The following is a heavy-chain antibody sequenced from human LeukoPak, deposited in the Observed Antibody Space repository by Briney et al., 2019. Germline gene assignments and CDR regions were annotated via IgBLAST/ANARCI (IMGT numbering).Heavy chain of an antibody. V-gene: IGHV3-48*01. J-gene: IGHJ6*02. CDR2: ISSSSSTI. CDR3: ARGMGLQYYYYYGMDV. Sequence: GGSLRLSCAASGFTFSSYSMNWVRQAPGEGLEWVSYISSSSSTIYYADSVKGRFTISRDNAKNSLYLQMNSLRAEDTAVYYCARGMGLQYYYYYGMDVWGQGTTVTVSS. CDR1: GFTFSSYS.